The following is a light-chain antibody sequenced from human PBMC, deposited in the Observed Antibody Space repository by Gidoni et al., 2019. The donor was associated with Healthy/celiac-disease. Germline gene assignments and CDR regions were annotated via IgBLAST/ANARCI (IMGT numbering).Light chain of an antibody. Sequence: DIQMTPSPSTLSASVGDRVTITCRASQSISSWLAWYQQKPGKAPKLLIYKASSLESGVPSRFSGSGSGTEFTLTISSLQPDDFATYYFQQYNSYSPTFGQGTKVEIK. CDR2: KAS. CDR1: QSISSW. J-gene: IGKJ1*01. CDR3: QQYNSYSPT. V-gene: IGKV1-5*03.